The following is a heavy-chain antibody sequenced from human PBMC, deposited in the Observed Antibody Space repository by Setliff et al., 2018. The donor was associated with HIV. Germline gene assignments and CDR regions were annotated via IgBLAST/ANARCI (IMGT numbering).Heavy chain of an antibody. CDR1: GYTFTDYY. CDR2: VDPEDDER. Sequence: ASVKVSCKTSGYTFTDYYIHWVQQATGKGLEWLGRVDPEDDERIYAEKIRGRLTITADTSTHTAHMELTSLRSDDTAVYYCATDPTYSSGSPDIWGQVTMVTVSS. D-gene: IGHD6-19*01. V-gene: IGHV1-69-2*01. J-gene: IGHJ3*02. CDR3: ATDPTYSSGSPDI.